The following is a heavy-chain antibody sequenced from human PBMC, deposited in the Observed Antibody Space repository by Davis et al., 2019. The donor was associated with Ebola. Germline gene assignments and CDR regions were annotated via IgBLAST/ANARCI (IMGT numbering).Heavy chain of an antibody. J-gene: IGHJ4*02. CDR3: ARRPESGFSPLDS. CDR1: GFTFNTYA. CDR2: ISASRKSI. Sequence: PGGSLRLSCAASGFTFNTYAMSWLRQAPGKGLEWVSAISASRKSIYYADSVRGRFTISRDNSKDTVYLDLNSLTSEDTALYYCARRPESGFSPLDSWGQGTLVSVSS. V-gene: IGHV3-23*01. D-gene: IGHD5-12*01.